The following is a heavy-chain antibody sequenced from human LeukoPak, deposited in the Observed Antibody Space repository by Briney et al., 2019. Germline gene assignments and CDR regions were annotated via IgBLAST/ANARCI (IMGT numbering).Heavy chain of an antibody. V-gene: IGHV3-66*01. J-gene: IGHJ4*02. CDR2: IYSGGST. Sequence: GGSLRLSCAASGFTVSSNYMSWVRQAPGKGLEWVSVIYSGGSTYYADSVKGSFTISRDNSKNTLYLQMNSLRAEDTAVYYCARERGDVIAGFDFWGQGTLVTVSS. D-gene: IGHD3-10*01. CDR3: ARERGDVIAGFDF. CDR1: GFTVSSNY.